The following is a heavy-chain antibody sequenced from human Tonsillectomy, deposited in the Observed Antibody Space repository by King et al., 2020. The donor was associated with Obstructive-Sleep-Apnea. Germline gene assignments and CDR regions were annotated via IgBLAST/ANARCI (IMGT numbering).Heavy chain of an antibody. D-gene: IGHD3-22*01. CDR3: ARGQYYYAGSGSDYFDY. CDR2: IDTAGDT. CDR1: GFTFSSYE. Sequence: VQLVESGGGLVQPGGSLRLSCAASGFTFSSYEMHWVRQATGKGLEWVSAIDTAGDTYYPGSVKGRFTISRENAKNSLYLQMKSLRAGDTAVYYCARGQYYYAGSGSDYFDYGGQGTLVTVSS. V-gene: IGHV3-13*04. J-gene: IGHJ4*02.